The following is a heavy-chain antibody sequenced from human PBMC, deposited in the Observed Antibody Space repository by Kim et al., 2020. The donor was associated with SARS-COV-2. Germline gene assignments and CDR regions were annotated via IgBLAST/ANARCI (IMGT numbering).Heavy chain of an antibody. D-gene: IGHD6-19*01. CDR3: ATDQYQCFAFRYFYGVAV. J-gene: IGHJ6*01. CDR2: ISYDGSNK. Sequence: GGSLRLSCAASGFTFSNYALHWVRQAPGKGPEWVSVISYDGSNKYYADSVKGRFTISRDNSKNTLYLQMNSLRAEDTALYYCATDQYQCFAFRYFYGVAV. CDR1: GFTFSNYA. V-gene: IGHV3-30-3*01.